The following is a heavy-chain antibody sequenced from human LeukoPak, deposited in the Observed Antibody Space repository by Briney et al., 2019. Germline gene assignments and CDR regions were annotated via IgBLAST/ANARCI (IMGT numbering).Heavy chain of an antibody. CDR1: GFTFSSYG. Sequence: PGGSLRLSCAASGFTFSSYGMSWVRQAPGKGLEWVSGINWNGGSTGYADSVKGRFTISRDNAKKSLDLQMNSLRAEDTALYYCARGHIDYAFDCWGREPWSPSPQ. CDR3: ARGHIDYAFDC. J-gene: IGHJ4*02. V-gene: IGHV3-20*04. D-gene: IGHD4-17*01. CDR2: INWNGGST.